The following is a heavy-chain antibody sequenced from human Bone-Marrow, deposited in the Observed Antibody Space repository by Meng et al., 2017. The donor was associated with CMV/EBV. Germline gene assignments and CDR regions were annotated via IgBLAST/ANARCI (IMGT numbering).Heavy chain of an antibody. V-gene: IGHV1-46*01. J-gene: IGHJ4*02. Sequence: ASVKVSCKASGYTFTSYYMHWVRQAPGQGLEWMGIINPSGGSTSYAQKFQGRVTMTRDTSTSTVYMEPSSLRSEGTAVYYCARVRLSSGTDYWGQGTLGTVSS. CDR1: GYTFTSYY. CDR2: INPSGGST. D-gene: IGHD3-22*01. CDR3: ARVRLSSGTDY.